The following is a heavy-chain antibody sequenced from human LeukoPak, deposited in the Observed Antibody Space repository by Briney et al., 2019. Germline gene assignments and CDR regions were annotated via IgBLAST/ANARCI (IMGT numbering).Heavy chain of an antibody. CDR2: IYYSGST. V-gene: IGHV4-59*01. CDR1: GGSISSYY. CDR3: ARDSAGTGGFDY. D-gene: IGHD6-13*01. J-gene: IGHJ4*02. Sequence: SETLSLTCTVSGGSISSYYWSWIRQPPGKGLEWIGYIYYSGSTNYNPSLKSRVTISVDTSKNRFSLKLSSVTAADTAVYYCARDSAGTGGFDYWGQGTLVTVSS.